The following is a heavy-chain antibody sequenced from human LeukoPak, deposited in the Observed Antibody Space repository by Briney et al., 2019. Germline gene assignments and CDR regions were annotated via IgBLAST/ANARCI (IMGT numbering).Heavy chain of an antibody. CDR1: GYTFTGYY. J-gene: IGHJ4*02. V-gene: IGHV1-2*02. Sequence: ASVKVSCKASGYTFTGYYLHWVRQAPGQGLEWMGWINPNSGDTNYAQKFQGRVTMTRDTSITTAYMEPSRLTSDDTALYYCEVITLGYWGQGTLVTVSS. CDR3: EVITLGY. CDR2: INPNSGDT. D-gene: IGHD3-22*01.